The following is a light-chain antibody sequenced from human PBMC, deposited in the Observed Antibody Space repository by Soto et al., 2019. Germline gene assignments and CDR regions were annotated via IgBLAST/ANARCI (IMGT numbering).Light chain of an antibody. CDR3: QQFNNYPFT. Sequence: AIQLTQSPSSLSASVGDRVTITCRASQGISSALAWYQQKPGKAPKLLIYDASSLESVVPSRFSRSGSGTDFTLTISSLQPEDFATYYCQQFNNYPFTFGQGTRLEIK. J-gene: IGKJ5*01. CDR2: DAS. CDR1: QGISSA. V-gene: IGKV1D-13*01.